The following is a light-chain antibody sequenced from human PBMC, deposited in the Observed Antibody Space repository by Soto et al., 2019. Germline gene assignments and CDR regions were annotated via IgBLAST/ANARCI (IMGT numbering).Light chain of an antibody. CDR3: QQCTAFQLT. Sequence: ETVLTQSPGAPSLSPGQRPNLSSKASHSVSNYLAWYQQKPGQPPRLLIYDTSNRAIGIPARFSGSGSGTDFTLTISSLEAEDVAVYYCQQCTAFQLTFGQGTRLEIK. CDR2: DTS. J-gene: IGKJ5*01. CDR1: HSVSNY. V-gene: IGKV3-11*01.